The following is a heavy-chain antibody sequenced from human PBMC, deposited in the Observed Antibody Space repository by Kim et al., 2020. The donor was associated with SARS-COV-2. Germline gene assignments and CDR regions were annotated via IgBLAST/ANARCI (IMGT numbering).Heavy chain of an antibody. CDR2: ISAYNGNT. CDR3: ARDSDYVWGSYPNFDY. J-gene: IGHJ4*02. CDR1: GYTFTSYG. D-gene: IGHD3-16*02. V-gene: IGHV1-18*01. Sequence: ASVKVSCKASGYTFTSYGISWVRQAPGQGLEWMGWISAYNGNTNYAQKLQGRVTMTTDTSTSTAYMELRSLRSDDTAVYYCARDSDYVWGSYPNFDYWGQGTLVTVSS.